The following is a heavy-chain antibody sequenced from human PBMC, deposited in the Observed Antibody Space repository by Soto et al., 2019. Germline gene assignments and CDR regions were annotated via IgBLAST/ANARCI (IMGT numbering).Heavy chain of an antibody. Sequence: GASVKVSCKASGGSFTYTLSWVRQAPGQGLEWMGGIIPIFGTTNYAQKFQGRVTITADESTKTAYMELSTLRSEDTAVYYCARSNSHGTSGMDVCGQGTTVTVYS. J-gene: IGHJ6*02. CDR2: IIPIFGTT. CDR3: ARSNSHGTSGMDV. CDR1: GGSFTYT. V-gene: IGHV1-69*13. D-gene: IGHD5-18*01.